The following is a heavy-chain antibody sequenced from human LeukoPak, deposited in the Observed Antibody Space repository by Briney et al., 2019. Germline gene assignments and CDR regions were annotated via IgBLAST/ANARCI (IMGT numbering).Heavy chain of an antibody. J-gene: IGHJ5*02. D-gene: IGHD6-19*01. V-gene: IGHV4-59*08. CDR1: GGSIGSYY. CDR2: IYYSGGT. CDR3: ARGGWYTWFDP. Sequence: SETLSLTCTVSGGSIGSYYWSWIRQSPGKGLKWIGYIYYSGGTTYNPSLKSRVTISVDTSKNQFSLKLSSVTAADTAVYFCARGGWYTWFDPWGQGTLVTVSS.